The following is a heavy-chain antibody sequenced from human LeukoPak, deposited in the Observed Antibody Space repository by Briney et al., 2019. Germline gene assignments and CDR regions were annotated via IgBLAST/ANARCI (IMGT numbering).Heavy chain of an antibody. J-gene: IGHJ4*02. CDR1: GFTFSNAW. CDR3: ARDVRGTILTGYYISDYFDY. V-gene: IGHV3-7*01. CDR2: IKQDGSEK. Sequence: PGGSLRLSCAASGFTFSNAWMSWVRQAPGKGLEWVANIKQDGSEKYYVDSVKGRFTISRDNAKNSLYLQMNSLRAEDTAVYYCARDVRGTILTGYYISDYFDYWGQGTLVTVSS. D-gene: IGHD3-9*01.